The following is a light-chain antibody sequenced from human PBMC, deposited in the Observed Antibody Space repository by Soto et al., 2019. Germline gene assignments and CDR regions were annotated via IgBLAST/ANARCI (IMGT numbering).Light chain of an antibody. J-gene: IGKJ1*01. CDR3: QQYGDSPRT. Sequence: EIVLTQSPGTLSLSPGERATLSCRASQSVTSNYLAWYQQKPGQAPRLLIYGASSRATAIPDRFSGSGSGTDFTLTISRLEPEDFAVYYCQQYGDSPRTFGQGPKVEIK. CDR2: GAS. CDR1: QSVTSNY. V-gene: IGKV3-20*01.